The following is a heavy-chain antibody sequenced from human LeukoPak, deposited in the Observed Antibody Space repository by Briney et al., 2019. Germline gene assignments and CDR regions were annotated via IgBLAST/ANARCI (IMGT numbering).Heavy chain of an antibody. CDR3: ARDLDYYDSSGYHAAFDI. V-gene: IGHV3-21*01. D-gene: IGHD3-22*01. J-gene: IGHJ3*02. Sequence: GGSLRLSCAASGFTFSSYSMNWVRQAQGKGLEWVSSISSSSSYIYYADSVTGRFTISRDNAKNSLYLQMNSLRAEDTAVYYCARDLDYYDSSGYHAAFDIWGQGTMVTVSP. CDR1: GFTFSSYS. CDR2: ISSSSSYI.